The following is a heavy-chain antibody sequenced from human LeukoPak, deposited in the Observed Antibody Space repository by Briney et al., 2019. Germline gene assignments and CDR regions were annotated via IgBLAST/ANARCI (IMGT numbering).Heavy chain of an antibody. CDR1: GFNIRNFD. D-gene: IGHD3-9*01. Sequence: GGSLRLSCGASGFNIRNFDMNWVRQAPGKGLEWISFMSTSSRTIHYADSVKGRFVMSTDNARDSLYLQMNSLRGEDTAVYYCARAVRVRYCDVSTGQNYYSYIDVWGNGTAVTVSS. J-gene: IGHJ6*03. CDR2: MSTSSRTI. V-gene: IGHV3-48*01. CDR3: ARAVRVRYCDVSTGQNYYSYIDV.